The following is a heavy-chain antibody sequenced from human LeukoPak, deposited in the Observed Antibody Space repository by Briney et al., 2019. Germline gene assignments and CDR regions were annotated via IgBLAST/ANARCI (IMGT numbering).Heavy chain of an antibody. J-gene: IGHJ4*02. CDR2: ISYDGSNK. Sequence: GGSLRLSCAASGFTFSSYGMHWVRQAPGKGLEWVAVISYDGSNKYYADSVKGRFTISRDNSKNTLYLQMNSLRAEDTALYYCAKSVGSSGWTYYFDYWGQGTLVTVSS. CDR3: AKSVGSSGWTYYFDY. CDR1: GFTFSSYG. D-gene: IGHD6-19*01. V-gene: IGHV3-30*18.